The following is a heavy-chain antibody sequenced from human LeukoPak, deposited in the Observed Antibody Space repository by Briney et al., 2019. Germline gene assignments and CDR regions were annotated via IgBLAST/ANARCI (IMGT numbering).Heavy chain of an antibody. J-gene: IGHJ4*02. D-gene: IGHD3-10*01. CDR1: GFTLSNFL. Sequence: GGSLRLSCAASGFTLSNFLMSWVRQAPGKGLEYVSAISSNGGSTYYADSVKGRFAISRDNSKNTLYLQMSSLRAEDTAVYYCVKWGSGSYDYWGQGTLVTVSS. CDR2: ISSNGGST. CDR3: VKWGSGSYDY. V-gene: IGHV3-64D*06.